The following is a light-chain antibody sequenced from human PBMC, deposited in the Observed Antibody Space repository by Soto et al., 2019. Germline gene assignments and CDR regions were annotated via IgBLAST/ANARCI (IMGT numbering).Light chain of an antibody. CDR2: DAS. Sequence: EIVLTQSPATLSLSPGERATLSCTASQSVSSYLAWYQQKPGQAPRLLIYDASNRATGIPARFSGSGSGTDFTLTISSLEPEDFAVYYCQQRSNWPPKFGGGTKVDIK. CDR3: QQRSNWPPK. J-gene: IGKJ4*02. CDR1: QSVSSY. V-gene: IGKV3-11*01.